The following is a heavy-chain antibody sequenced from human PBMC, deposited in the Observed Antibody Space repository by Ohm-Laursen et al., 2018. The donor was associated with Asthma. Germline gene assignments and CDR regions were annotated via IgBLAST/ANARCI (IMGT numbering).Heavy chain of an antibody. CDR3: ATYGQHFPTWFDP. CDR1: GFTFSSYG. V-gene: IGHV3-30*03. J-gene: IGHJ5*02. Sequence: SLRLSCAASGFTFSSYGMHWVRQAPGKGLEWVAALSYRGSNKYYVDSVKGRFSISRDDSKNTLDLQINSLRSEDTAVYYCATYGQHFPTWFDPWGQGTLVTVSS. D-gene: IGHD3-10*01. CDR2: LSYRGSNK.